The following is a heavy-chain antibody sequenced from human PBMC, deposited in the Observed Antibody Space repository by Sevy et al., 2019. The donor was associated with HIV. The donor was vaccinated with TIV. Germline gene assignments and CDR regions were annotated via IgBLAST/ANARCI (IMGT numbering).Heavy chain of an antibody. CDR3: ARDEGCSTTSCLLYFDY. J-gene: IGHJ4*01. D-gene: IGHD2-2*01. CDR1: GFTFSSYT. V-gene: IGHV3-21*01. Sequence: GGSLRLSCAVSGFTFSSYTMNWVRQAPGKGLEWVSSVRSSSRYIHYADSVKGRFTISRDNAKNSVYLQMNSLRTEDTAVYYCARDEGCSTTSCLLYFDYWGQGTLVTVSS. CDR2: VRSSSRYI.